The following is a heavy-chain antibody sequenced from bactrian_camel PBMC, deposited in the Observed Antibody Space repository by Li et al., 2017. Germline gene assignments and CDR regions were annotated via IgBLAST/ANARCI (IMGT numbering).Heavy chain of an antibody. J-gene: IGHJ4*01. CDR1: GYAYRC. D-gene: IGHD2*01. Sequence: HVQLVESGGGSVQAGGSLRLSCAASGYAYRCMGWFRQAPGNEREGVATIDRDGSASYADSVKGRFTISKDNAKNTLYLQMNSLKPEDTAMYYCASTLFGQRCSGPRGYAYWGQGPRSPSP. CDR3: ASTLFGQRCSGPRGYAY. CDR2: IDRDGSA. V-gene: IGHV3S53*01.